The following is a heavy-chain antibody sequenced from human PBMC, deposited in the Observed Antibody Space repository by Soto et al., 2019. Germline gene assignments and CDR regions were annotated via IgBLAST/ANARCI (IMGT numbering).Heavy chain of an antibody. CDR2: ISWDGGST. CDR1: GFTFDDYA. Sequence: GGSLRLSCAASGFTFDDYAMHWVRQAPGKGLEWVSLISWDGGSTYYADSVKGRFTISRDNSKNSLYLQMNSLRAEDTALYYCAKDILIGAAAGKLYYYYGMDVWGQGTTVTVSS. D-gene: IGHD6-13*01. V-gene: IGHV3-43D*04. CDR3: AKDILIGAAAGKLYYYYGMDV. J-gene: IGHJ6*02.